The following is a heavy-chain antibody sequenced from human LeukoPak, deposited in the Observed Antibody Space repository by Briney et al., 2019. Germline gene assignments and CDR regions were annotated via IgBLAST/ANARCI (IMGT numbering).Heavy chain of an antibody. CDR3: ARDQVTTIDY. Sequence: GASVKVSCKASEYTFTSYVMNWVRQAPGQGLEWMGWINTNAGNPTYAQGFTGRFVFSLDTSVSTAYLQISSLKAEDTAVYYCARDQVTTIDYWGQGTLVTVSS. CDR2: INTNAGNP. V-gene: IGHV7-4-1*02. D-gene: IGHD3-22*01. J-gene: IGHJ4*02. CDR1: EYTFTSYV.